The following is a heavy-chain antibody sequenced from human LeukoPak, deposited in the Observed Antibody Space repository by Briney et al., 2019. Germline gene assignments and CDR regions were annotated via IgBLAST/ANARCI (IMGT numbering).Heavy chain of an antibody. J-gene: IGHJ4*02. CDR2: INHSGST. Sequence: PSETLSLTCAVYGGSFSGYYWSWIRQPPGKGLEWIGEINHSGSTNYNPSLKRRVTISVDTSKNQFSLKLSSVTAADTAVYYCARVSLIFFYTAMVNYFDYGAQGPLFTVS. CDR3: ARVSLIFFYTAMVNYFDY. D-gene: IGHD5-18*01. CDR1: GGSFSGYY. V-gene: IGHV4-34*01.